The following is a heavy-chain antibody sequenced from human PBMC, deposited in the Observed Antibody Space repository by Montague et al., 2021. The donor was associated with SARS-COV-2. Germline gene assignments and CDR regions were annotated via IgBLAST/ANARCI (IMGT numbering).Heavy chain of an antibody. CDR3: ARGRRILLWFGELLSGGDYYGMDV. Sequence: SETLSLTCAVYGGSFSGYYWSWIRQPPGKGLEWIGEINHSGSTNXXPSLKSRVTISVDTSKNQFSLKLSSVTVADTAVYYCARGRRILLWFGELLSGGDYYGMDVWGQGTTVTVSS. CDR1: GGSFSGYY. J-gene: IGHJ6*02. D-gene: IGHD3-10*01. CDR2: INHSGST. V-gene: IGHV4-34*01.